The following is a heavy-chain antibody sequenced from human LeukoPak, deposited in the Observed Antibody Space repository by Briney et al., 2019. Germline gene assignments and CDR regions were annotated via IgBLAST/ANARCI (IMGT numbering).Heavy chain of an antibody. V-gene: IGHV1-18*01. CDR1: GYTFTSYV. D-gene: IGHD3-3*01. CDR3: ARDTRNFWSSHYLYSYYMDV. Sequence: APVNVSCKASGYTFTSYVIRWVRQAPGQGLEGMGWMSALDGNTNDAQKLKGRVTMTTDTSTSTAYMALRSLRSDETAVYYCARDTRNFWSSHYLYSYYMDVWGKGTKVTVSS. CDR2: MSALDGNT. J-gene: IGHJ6*03.